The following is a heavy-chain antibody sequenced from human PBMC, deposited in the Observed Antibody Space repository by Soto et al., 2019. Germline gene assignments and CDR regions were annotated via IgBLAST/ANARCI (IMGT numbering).Heavy chain of an antibody. Sequence: GASVKVSCKASGGTFSSYDIGWVRQATGQGLEWMGWMNPNSGNTGYAQKFQGRVTMTRNTSISTAYMELSSLRSEDTAVYYCARGDVVKIFGVVIAHRSFDYWGQGTLVTVSS. CDR2: MNPNSGNT. CDR1: GGTFSSYD. CDR3: ARGDVVKIFGVVIAHRSFDY. D-gene: IGHD3-3*01. V-gene: IGHV1-8*02. J-gene: IGHJ4*02.